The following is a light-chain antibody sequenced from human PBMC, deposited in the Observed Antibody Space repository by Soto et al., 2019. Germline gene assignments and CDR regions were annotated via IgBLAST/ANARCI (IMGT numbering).Light chain of an antibody. J-gene: IGLJ3*02. CDR1: SSNIGAGYP. CDR2: GNT. V-gene: IGLV1-40*01. CDR3: QSYDSSLSGGV. Sequence: QSVLTQPPSVSGAPGQRVTVSCIGSSSNIGAGYPVQWYQQVPGTAPKLLIYGNTNRPSGIPDRFSGSKSVTSASLAITGLQAEDEADYYCQSYDSSLSGGVFGGGTKLTVL.